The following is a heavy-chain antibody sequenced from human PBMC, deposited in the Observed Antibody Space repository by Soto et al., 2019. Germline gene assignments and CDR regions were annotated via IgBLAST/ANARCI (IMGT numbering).Heavy chain of an antibody. CDR3: ARVGSGSYYEDYYYYGMDV. V-gene: IGHV1-69*06. D-gene: IGHD1-26*01. CDR2: IIPIFGTA. J-gene: IGHJ6*02. CDR1: GGTFSSYP. Sequence: SVKVYCKASGGTFSSYPSSWGRQTPGQGLEWMGGIIPIFGTANYAQKFQGRVTITADKSTSTAYMELSSLRSEDTAVYYCARVGSGSYYEDYYYYGMDVWGQGTMVTVSS.